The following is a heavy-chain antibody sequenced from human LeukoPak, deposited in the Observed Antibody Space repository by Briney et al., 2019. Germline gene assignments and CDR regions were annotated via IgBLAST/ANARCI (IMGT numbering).Heavy chain of an antibody. D-gene: IGHD3-10*01. CDR1: GFTFSSYE. V-gene: IGHV3-48*03. Sequence: GGSLRLSCAASGFTFSSYEMNWVRQAPGKGLEWVSYISSSGSTIYYADSVKGRFTISRDNAKNSLYLQMNSLRAEDTAVYYCASFAVSITILPWGQGTLVTVSS. CDR3: ASFAVSITILP. J-gene: IGHJ5*02. CDR2: ISSSGSTI.